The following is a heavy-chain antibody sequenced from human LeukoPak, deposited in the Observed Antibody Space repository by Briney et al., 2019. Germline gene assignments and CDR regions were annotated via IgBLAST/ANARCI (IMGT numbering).Heavy chain of an antibody. CDR2: ISVYNGNT. V-gene: IGHV1-18*01. CDR1: GYTFTNYD. J-gene: IGHJ4*02. CDR3: ARVGRSSDY. Sequence: GASVTVSYKASGYTFTNYDINWVRQAPGQGLEWMGWISVYNGNTNYAQKLQGRVTMTTETSTSTAYMELRSLRSDDTAMYYCARVGRSSDYWGQGTLVTVSS. D-gene: IGHD6-6*01.